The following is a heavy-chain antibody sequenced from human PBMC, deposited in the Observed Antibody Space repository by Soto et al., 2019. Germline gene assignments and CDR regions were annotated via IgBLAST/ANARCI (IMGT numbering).Heavy chain of an antibody. D-gene: IGHD2-21*01. CDR3: ATWAGLVTYRGFIGPIDF. J-gene: IGHJ4*02. CDR2: ITPAFGTT. CDR1: GSTFSKRS. Sequence: QVHLVQSGAEVKKPGSSVKISCRASGSTFSKRSITWVRQAPGQGFEWMGGITPAFGTTNFARKFQGRLTITADEAATTAYLELSSLTSEDTAVYQCATWAGLVTYRGFIGPIDFWCQGTLVTVSS. V-gene: IGHV1-69*01.